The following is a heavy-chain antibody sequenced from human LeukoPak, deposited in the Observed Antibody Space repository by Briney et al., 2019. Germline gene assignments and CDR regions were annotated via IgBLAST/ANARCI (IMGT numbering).Heavy chain of an antibody. Sequence: PGGSLRLSCAASGFTFSSYAMSWVRQAPGKGLEWVSGVSSSGDRTYYAHSVKGRFTISRDNSKNTLYLQMNSLRAEDTAEYYCAKDAIVTTRGEAFDIWGQGTMVTLSS. CDR2: VSSSGDRT. CDR3: AKDAIVTTRGEAFDI. CDR1: GFTFSSYA. D-gene: IGHD4-11*01. V-gene: IGHV3-23*01. J-gene: IGHJ3*02.